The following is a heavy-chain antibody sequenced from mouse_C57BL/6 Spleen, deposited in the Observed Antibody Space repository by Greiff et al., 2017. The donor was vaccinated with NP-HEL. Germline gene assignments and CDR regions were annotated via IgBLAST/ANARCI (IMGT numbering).Heavy chain of an antibody. CDR1: GYTFTSYW. CDR2: IDPSDSYT. CDR3: ARRYGVDY. D-gene: IGHD1-1*02. J-gene: IGHJ2*01. V-gene: IGHV1-50*01. Sequence: QVQLQQPGAELVKPGASVKLSCKASGYTFTSYWMQWVKQRPGQGLEWIGEIDPSDSYTNYNQKFKGKATLTVDTSSSTAYMQLSSLTSEDSAVYYCARRYGVDYWGQGTTLTVSS.